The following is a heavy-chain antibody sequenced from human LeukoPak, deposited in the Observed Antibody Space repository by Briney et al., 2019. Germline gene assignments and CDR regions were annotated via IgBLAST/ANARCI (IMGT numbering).Heavy chain of an antibody. D-gene: IGHD2-2*02. V-gene: IGHV4-39*07. J-gene: IGHJ4*02. CDR3: ARDHCSSTSCYTFCDY. CDR2: IYYSGST. Sequence: SETLSLTCTVSGGSISSSSYYWGWIRQPPGKGLEWIGSIYYSGSTNYNPSLKSRVTISVDTSKNQFSLKLSSVTAADTAVYYCARDHCSSTSCYTFCDYWGQGTLVTVSS. CDR1: GGSISSSSYY.